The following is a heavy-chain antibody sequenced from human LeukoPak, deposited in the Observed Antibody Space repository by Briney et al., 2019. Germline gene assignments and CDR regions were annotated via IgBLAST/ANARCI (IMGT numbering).Heavy chain of an antibody. CDR2: IYYSGRT. CDR1: GGSISTSSYY. D-gene: IGHD3-10*01. V-gene: IGHV4-39*01. CDR3: ARHEYYGSGSQHIFDY. Sequence: PSGTLSLTCTVSGGSISTSSYYWGWLRQRPGKGLEWIGSIYYSGRTYYNPSLKSRVTISVDTSKNQFSLKLSSVTAADTTVYYCARHEYYGSGSQHIFDYWGQGTLVTVSS. J-gene: IGHJ4*02.